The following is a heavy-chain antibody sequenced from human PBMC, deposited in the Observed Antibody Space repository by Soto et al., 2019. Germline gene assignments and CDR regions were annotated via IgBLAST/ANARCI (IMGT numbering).Heavy chain of an antibody. J-gene: IGHJ4*02. Sequence: EVQLVESGGGLVQPGGSLRLSCAASGFTFSSYWMHWVRQAPGKGLVWVSRINSDGSSISYADSVKCRFTISRDNAKNTLYLQMNSLRAEDTAVYYCVRTSLVVAAATREDYWGQGTLVTVSS. CDR3: VRTSLVVAAATREDY. CDR1: GFTFSSYW. CDR2: INSDGSSI. V-gene: IGHV3-74*01. D-gene: IGHD2-15*01.